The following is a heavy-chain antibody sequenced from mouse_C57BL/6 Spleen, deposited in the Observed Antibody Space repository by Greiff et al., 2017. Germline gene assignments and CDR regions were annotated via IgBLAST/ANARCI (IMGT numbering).Heavy chain of an antibody. D-gene: IGHD1-1*01. CDR2: INPGSGGT. J-gene: IGHJ2*01. Sequence: VQLQQSGAELVRPGTSVKVSCKASGYAFTNYLIEWVKQRPGQGLEWIGVINPGSGGTNYNEKFKGKATLTADKSSSTAYMQLSSLTSEDSAVYVCARRGKITTVVDYWGQGTTLTVSS. V-gene: IGHV1-54*01. CDR3: ARRGKITTVVDY. CDR1: GYAFTNYL.